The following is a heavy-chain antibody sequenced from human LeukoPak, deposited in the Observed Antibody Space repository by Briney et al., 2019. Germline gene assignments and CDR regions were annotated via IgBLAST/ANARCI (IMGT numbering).Heavy chain of an antibody. Sequence: PGGSLRLSCAASGFTFRSYWMHWVRQAPGKGLVWVSRINSDGSSTNYADSVEGRFTICRDNAKNTLYLQMNSLRAEDTAVYYCARDRSNNHFDNWGQGTLVTVPS. CDR1: GFTFRSYW. CDR3: ARDRSNNHFDN. CDR2: INSDGSST. J-gene: IGHJ4*02. V-gene: IGHV3-74*01.